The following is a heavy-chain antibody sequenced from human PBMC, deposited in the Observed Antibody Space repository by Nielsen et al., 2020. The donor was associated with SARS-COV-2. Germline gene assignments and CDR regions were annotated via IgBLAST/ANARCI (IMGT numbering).Heavy chain of an antibody. D-gene: IGHD3-9*01. V-gene: IGHV3-23*01. CDR3: AKAARGNYDILTGYSIDYYYYGMDV. CDR1: GFTFSSYA. J-gene: IGHJ6*02. CDR2: ISGSGGST. Sequence: GESLKISCAASGFTFSSYAMSWVRQAPGKGLEWVSAISGSGGSTYYADSVKGRFTISRDNSKNTLYLQMNSLRAEDTAVYYCAKAARGNYDILTGYSIDYYYYGMDVWGQGTTVTVSS.